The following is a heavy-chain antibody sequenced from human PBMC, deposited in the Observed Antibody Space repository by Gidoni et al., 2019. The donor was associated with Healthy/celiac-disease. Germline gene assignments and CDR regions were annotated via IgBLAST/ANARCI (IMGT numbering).Heavy chain of an antibody. CDR1: GYSFSTYW. Sequence: VRLVQSGAEVKKPGGSLKISCQGSGYSFSTYWITWVRQMPGKGLELMGIIYPGDSDTKYSPSFQGQVTISADKSIGTAYLQWSNLKASDTAMFYCARQGRMGGGYVDYWGQGTLVTVSS. CDR2: IYPGDSDT. J-gene: IGHJ4*02. V-gene: IGHV5-51*01. D-gene: IGHD2-15*01. CDR3: ARQGRMGGGYVDY.